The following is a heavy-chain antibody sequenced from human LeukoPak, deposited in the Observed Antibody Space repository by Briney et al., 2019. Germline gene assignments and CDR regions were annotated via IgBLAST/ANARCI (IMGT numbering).Heavy chain of an antibody. J-gene: IGHJ5*02. D-gene: IGHD3-22*01. CDR3: ARDSDYYDSSGYYSNWFDP. V-gene: IGHV4-59*01. CDR1: GGSISSYY. Sequence: SETLSLTCTVSGGSISSYYWSWIRQPPGKGLEWIGYIYHSGSTNYNPSLKSRVTISVDTSKNQFSLKLSSVTAADTAVYYCARDSDYYDSSGYYSNWFDPWGQGTLVTVSS. CDR2: IYHSGST.